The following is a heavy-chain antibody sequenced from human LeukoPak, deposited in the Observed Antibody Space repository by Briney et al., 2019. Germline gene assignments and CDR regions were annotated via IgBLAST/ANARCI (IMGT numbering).Heavy chain of an antibody. V-gene: IGHV3-48*01. CDR2: ISSSSSTI. J-gene: IGHJ6*03. CDR3: ARAEDYYYYMDV. Sequence: GGSLRLSCAASGFTVSSNYMSWVRQAPGKGLEWVSYISSSSSTIYYADSVKGRFTISRDNAKNSLYLQMNSLRAEDTAVYYCARAEDYYYYMDVWGKGTTVTASS. CDR1: GFTVSSNY.